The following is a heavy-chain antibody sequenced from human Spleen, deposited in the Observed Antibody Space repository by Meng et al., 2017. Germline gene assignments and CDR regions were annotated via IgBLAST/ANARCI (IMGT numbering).Heavy chain of an antibody. V-gene: IGHV3-52*01. Sequence: GESLKISCAASGFTFSSSWMHWVCQAPEKGLEWVADIKCDGSEKYYVDSVKGRLTISRGNAKNSLYLQMNSLRAEDTAVYYCARERRYYGMDVWGQGTTVTVSS. CDR3: ARERRYYGMDV. J-gene: IGHJ6*02. CDR2: IKCDGSEK. CDR1: GFTFSSSW.